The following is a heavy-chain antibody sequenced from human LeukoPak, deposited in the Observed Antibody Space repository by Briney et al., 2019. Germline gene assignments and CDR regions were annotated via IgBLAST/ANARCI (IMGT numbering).Heavy chain of an antibody. V-gene: IGHV1-69*04. CDR3: ARDLKAAASPYYYYYYGMDV. D-gene: IGHD6-13*01. CDR1: GGTFSSYG. J-gene: IGHJ6*02. CDR2: IIPILGIA. Sequence: SVKVSCKASGGTFSSYGISWVRQAPGQGLEWMGRIIPILGIANYAQKFQGRVTITADKSTSTAYMELSSLRSEDTAVYYCARDLKAAASPYYYYYYGMDVWGQGTTVTVSS.